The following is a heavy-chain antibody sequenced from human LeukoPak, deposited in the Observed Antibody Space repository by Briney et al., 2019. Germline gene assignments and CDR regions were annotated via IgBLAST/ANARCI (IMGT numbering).Heavy chain of an antibody. D-gene: IGHD5-24*01. J-gene: IGHJ4*02. CDR3: AKERGYGYNHIDY. V-gene: IGHV3-23*01. Sequence: GGSLRLSCAPSGFTVSSSYMSWVRQAPGKGLEWVSTISGSGGSTYYADSVKGRFTISRDKSKNTVYLQMNSLRAEDTAVYYCAKERGYGYNHIDYWGQGTLVTVSS. CDR2: ISGSGGST. CDR1: GFTVSSSY.